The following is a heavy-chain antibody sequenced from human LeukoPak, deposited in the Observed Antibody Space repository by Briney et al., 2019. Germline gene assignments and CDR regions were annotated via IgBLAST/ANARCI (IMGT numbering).Heavy chain of an antibody. Sequence: ASVKVSCKASGYTFTSYGISWVRQAPGQGLEWMGWISAYNGNTNYARKLQGRVTTTTDTSTSTAYMELRSLRSDDTAVYYCARAGYYGSGSYYTVPYNWFDPWGQGTLVTVSS. V-gene: IGHV1-18*01. CDR2: ISAYNGNT. CDR3: ARAGYYGSGSYYTVPYNWFDP. D-gene: IGHD3-10*01. CDR1: GYTFTSYG. J-gene: IGHJ5*02.